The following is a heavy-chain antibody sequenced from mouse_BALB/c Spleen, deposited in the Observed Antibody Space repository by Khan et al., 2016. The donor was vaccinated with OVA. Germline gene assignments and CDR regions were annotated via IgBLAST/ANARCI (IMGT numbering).Heavy chain of an antibody. D-gene: IGHD4-1*01. CDR3: AMGRTY. J-gene: IGHJ3*01. CDR2: ISYSGRT. V-gene: IGHV3-2*02. CDR1: GYSITSDYA. Sequence: EVQLVESGPGLVKPSQSLSLTCTVTGYSITSDYAWNWIRQFPGNKLEWMGYISYSGRTSYNPSLKSRISVTRDTSKNQFFLQLNSVTTEDTATEYCAMGRTYWGQGTMVTVSA.